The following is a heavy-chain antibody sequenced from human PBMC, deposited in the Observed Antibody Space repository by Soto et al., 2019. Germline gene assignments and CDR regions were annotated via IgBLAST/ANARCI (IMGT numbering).Heavy chain of an antibody. Sequence: PGGSLRLSCAASGFTFSSYAMHWVRQAPGKGQEWVAIISYDGSNKYYADSVKGRFTISRDNSKNTLYLQMNSLRAEDTAVYYCARWGIRADYYYYYGMDVWGQGTTVTVSS. V-gene: IGHV3-30-3*01. CDR2: ISYDGSNK. J-gene: IGHJ6*02. D-gene: IGHD3-10*01. CDR3: ARWGIRADYYYYYGMDV. CDR1: GFTFSSYA.